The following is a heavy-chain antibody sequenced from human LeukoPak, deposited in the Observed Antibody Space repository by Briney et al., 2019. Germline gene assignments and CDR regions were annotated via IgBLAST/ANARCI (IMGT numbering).Heavy chain of an antibody. V-gene: IGHV3-30*02. CDR2: IRYDGNNK. Sequence: GGSLRLSCAASGFTFSSYAMHWVRQAPGKGLEWVAFIRYDGNNKNYADSAKGRFTIYRDNSKDTLYLQVNSLRAEDTAVYYCAKGDDYGANTRLPKYNWFDPWGQGTLVTVSS. CDR3: AKGDDYGANTRLPKYNWFDP. CDR1: GFTFSSYA. D-gene: IGHD4-23*01. J-gene: IGHJ5*02.